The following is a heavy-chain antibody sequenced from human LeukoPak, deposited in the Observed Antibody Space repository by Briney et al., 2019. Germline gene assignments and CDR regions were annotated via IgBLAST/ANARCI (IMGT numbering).Heavy chain of an antibody. CDR2: IYYSGST. CDR3: ARSGPTDDAFDI. CDR1: GGSISSSSYY. D-gene: IGHD1-26*01. V-gene: IGHV4-39*01. Sequence: SETLSLTCTVSGGSISSSSYYWGWIRQPPGKGLEWIGSIYYSGSTYYNPSLKSRVTISVDTSKNQFSLKLSSVTAADTAVYYCARSGPTDDAFDIWGQGTMVTVSS. J-gene: IGHJ3*02.